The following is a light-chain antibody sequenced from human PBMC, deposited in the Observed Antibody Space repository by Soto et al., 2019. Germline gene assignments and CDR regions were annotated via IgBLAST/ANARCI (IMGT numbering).Light chain of an antibody. V-gene: IGKV3-20*01. CDR2: GAS. CDR1: QSISSRY. CDR3: QQYGSSPPLT. J-gene: IGKJ4*01. Sequence: LTQSPGTLSLSPGQRATLSCRASQSISSRYLAWYQQRPGQAPRLLIYGASNRATGIPDRFSGSGSGTDFTPTISRLEPDDFAVYYCQQYGSSPPLTFGGGTKVEIK.